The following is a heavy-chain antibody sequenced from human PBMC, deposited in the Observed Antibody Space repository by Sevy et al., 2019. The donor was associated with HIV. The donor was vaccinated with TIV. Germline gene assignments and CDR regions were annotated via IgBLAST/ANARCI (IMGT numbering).Heavy chain of an antibody. CDR2: IYYSGST. Sequence: SETLSLTCTVSGGSVSSGSYYWSWIRQPPGKGLEWIGYIYYSGSTNYNPSLKSRVTISVDTSKNQFSLKLSSVTAADTAVYYCARVPYSYGSGSYYNVNGMDVWGQGTTVTVSS. V-gene: IGHV4-61*01. D-gene: IGHD3-10*01. J-gene: IGHJ6*02. CDR1: GGSVSSGSYY. CDR3: ARVPYSYGSGSYYNVNGMDV.